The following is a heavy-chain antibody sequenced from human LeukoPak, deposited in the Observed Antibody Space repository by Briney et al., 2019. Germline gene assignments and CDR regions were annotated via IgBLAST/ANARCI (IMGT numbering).Heavy chain of an antibody. CDR3: ARDGHGGNSFDF. CDR1: GYTXTGYY. V-gene: IGHV1-2*02. J-gene: IGHJ4*02. D-gene: IGHD4-23*01. Sequence: ASVKVSCKASGYTXTGYYMHWVRQAPGQGVEWMGWINANSGGTDYAQKFQDRVTMTRDTSISTAYMELSRLTSDDTAVYYCARDGHGGNSFDFWGQGTLVTVSS. CDR2: INANSGGT.